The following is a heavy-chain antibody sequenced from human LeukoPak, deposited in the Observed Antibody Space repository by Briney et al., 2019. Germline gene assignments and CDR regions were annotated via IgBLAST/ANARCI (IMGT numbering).Heavy chain of an antibody. J-gene: IGHJ5*02. D-gene: IGHD3-22*01. V-gene: IGHV1-18*01. Sequence: ASVRVSCKASGGTFSSYAISWVRQAPGQGLEWMGWISAYNGNTNYAQKLQGRVTMTTDTSTSTAYMELRSLRSDDTAVYYCARDLYDSSGLRFDPWGQGTLVTVSS. CDR3: ARDLYDSSGLRFDP. CDR2: ISAYNGNT. CDR1: GGTFSSYA.